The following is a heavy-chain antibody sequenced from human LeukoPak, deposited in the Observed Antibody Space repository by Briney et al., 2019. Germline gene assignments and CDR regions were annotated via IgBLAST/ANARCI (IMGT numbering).Heavy chain of an antibody. V-gene: IGHV1-46*01. CDR2: INPSGGST. CDR1: GYIFTSYY. J-gene: IGHJ4*02. Sequence: GASVKVSCKASGYIFTSYYMHWVRQAPGQGLEGMGIINPSGGSTSYAQKFQGRVTITRDTSTSTVYMELSSLRSEDTAVYYCARGGYSSSLTHLSVYWGQGTLVTVSS. D-gene: IGHD6-6*01. CDR3: ARGGYSSSLTHLSVY.